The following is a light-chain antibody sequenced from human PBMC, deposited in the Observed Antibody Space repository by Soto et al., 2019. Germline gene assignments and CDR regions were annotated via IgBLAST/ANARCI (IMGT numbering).Light chain of an antibody. Sequence: DIQLTQSPATLSAAVGNNDTITCRASQNIRNLLAWYQQKPGKAPKPLIYDASTLKTGVPSRFSGSGSGSEFNFTITGLQPDDFATYFCQQYNTYATFGQGTRLEIK. V-gene: IGKV1-5*01. CDR1: QNIRNL. J-gene: IGKJ5*01. CDR3: QQYNTYAT. CDR2: DAS.